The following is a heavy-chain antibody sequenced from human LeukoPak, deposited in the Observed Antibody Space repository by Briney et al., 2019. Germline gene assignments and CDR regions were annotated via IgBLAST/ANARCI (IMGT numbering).Heavy chain of an antibody. J-gene: IGHJ4*02. CDR1: GFTFANYN. V-gene: IGHV3-48*02. Sequence: GGSLRLSCAASGFTFANYNFNWVRQAPGKGLEWVSYISSTSSTIYYADSMKGRFTISRDNAKNSLYLQMNSLRDEDTAVYFCARGYSRGLDYWGQGALVTVSS. D-gene: IGHD2-15*01. CDR2: ISSTSSTI. CDR3: ARGYSRGLDY.